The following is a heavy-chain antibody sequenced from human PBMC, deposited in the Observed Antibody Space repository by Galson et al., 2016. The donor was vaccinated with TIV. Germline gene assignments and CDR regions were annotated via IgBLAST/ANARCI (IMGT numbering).Heavy chain of an antibody. CDR1: GGTFSNYG. CDR2: INPSGGNT. D-gene: IGHD3-22*01. J-gene: IGHJ4*02. CDR3: SGVGEVGSSDYDH. Sequence: KVYCKASGGTFSNYGISWVRQAPGHGLEWMGIINPSGGNTSYAQKFQGRVTMPRVTSTSTVYMELSSLRSEDTAVYYISGVGEVGSSDYDHWGQGTLVSVSS. V-gene: IGHV1-46*01.